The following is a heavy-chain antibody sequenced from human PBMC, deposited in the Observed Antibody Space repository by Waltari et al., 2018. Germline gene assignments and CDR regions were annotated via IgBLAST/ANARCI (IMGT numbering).Heavy chain of an antibody. J-gene: IGHJ4*02. V-gene: IGHV4-61*02. D-gene: IGHD3-22*01. CDR3: ARSLSSGYYSAVFY. CDR1: GGSITSGSHY. CDR2: IYASGST. Sequence: QVQLQESGPGLMKPSQTLSLTCPVSGGSITSGSHYWTCIRQPAGKGLEGIGHIYASGSTSYNPSLKSRVTISVDASKNQFSLKLTSVTAADAALYFCARSLSSGYYSAVFYWGQGALVTVSS.